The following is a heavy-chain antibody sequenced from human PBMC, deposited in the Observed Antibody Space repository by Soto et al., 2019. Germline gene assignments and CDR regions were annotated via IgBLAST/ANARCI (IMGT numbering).Heavy chain of an antibody. D-gene: IGHD2-2*01. J-gene: IGHJ6*03. CDR2: IYYSGSP. CDR3: ARDRTEVLPAAMLHYSYSYMDV. V-gene: IGHV4-31*03. CDR1: GGSISSGGYY. Sequence: QVQLQESGPGLVKPSQTLSLTCTVSGGSISSGGYYWRWLRQHPGTGLELIGYIYYSGSPSYNPSLNIRVTIPVDTSKNPFSPKRSSVTAADTAVDYCARDRTEVLPAAMLHYSYSYMDVWGKGTTVTVSS.